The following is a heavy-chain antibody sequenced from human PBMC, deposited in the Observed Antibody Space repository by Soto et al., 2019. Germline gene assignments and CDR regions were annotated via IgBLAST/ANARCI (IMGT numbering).Heavy chain of an antibody. CDR1: GYSISSGYY. CDR3: ARDTGYSGYVLDY. CDR2: IYHSGST. V-gene: IGHV4-38-2*02. J-gene: IGHJ4*02. Sequence: SETLSLTCAVSGYSISSGYYWGWIRQPPGKGLEWIGSIYHSGSTYYNPSPKSRVTISVDTSKNQFSLKLSSVTAADTAVYYCARDTGYSGYVLDYWGQGTLVTVSS. D-gene: IGHD5-12*01.